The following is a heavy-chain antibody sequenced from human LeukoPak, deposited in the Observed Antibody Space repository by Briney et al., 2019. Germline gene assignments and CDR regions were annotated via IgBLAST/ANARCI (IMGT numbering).Heavy chain of an antibody. J-gene: IGHJ4*02. CDR1: GGTFSSYA. D-gene: IGHD5-18*01. V-gene: IGHV1-69*05. CDR3: ATTLGGGYSYGYWDY. CDR2: IVPIFGTA. Sequence: SVKVSCKASGGTFSSYAISWVRQAPGQGIEWMGGIVPIFGTANYAKKFQGRVTITTEESTTTAYIELSSLRSEDTAVYYCATTLGGGYSYGYWDYWGQGTLVTVSS.